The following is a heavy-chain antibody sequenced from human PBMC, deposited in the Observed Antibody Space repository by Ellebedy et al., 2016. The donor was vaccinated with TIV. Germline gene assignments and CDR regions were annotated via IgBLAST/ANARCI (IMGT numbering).Heavy chain of an antibody. CDR1: GFSSRSYW. Sequence: PGGSLRLSCAASGFSSRSYWMSWVRQAPGKGLEWVANIYQDGSDEYYVDSVKGRFTISRDNAINSLFLQMNSLRAGDTAMYYCARRGSYGDYAVQVNSWFDRWGRGTLVTVSS. J-gene: IGHJ5*02. CDR2: IYQDGSDE. V-gene: IGHV3-7*01. D-gene: IGHD4-17*01. CDR3: ARRGSYGDYAVQVNSWFDR.